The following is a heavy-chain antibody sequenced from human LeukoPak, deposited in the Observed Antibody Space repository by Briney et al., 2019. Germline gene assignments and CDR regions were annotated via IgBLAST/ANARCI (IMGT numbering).Heavy chain of an antibody. V-gene: IGHV3-74*01. J-gene: IGHJ3*02. D-gene: IGHD4-23*01. Sequence: GGSLRLSCAASGFTFSNYWMHWVRQVPGKGLVWVSRVGTDGTSTTYADYVKGRFTISRNNAKNTLFLQMNSLRAEDTAVYYCARDKYGGDSNAFDIWGQGTLVTVSS. CDR1: GFTFSNYW. CDR3: ARDKYGGDSNAFDI. CDR2: VGTDGTST.